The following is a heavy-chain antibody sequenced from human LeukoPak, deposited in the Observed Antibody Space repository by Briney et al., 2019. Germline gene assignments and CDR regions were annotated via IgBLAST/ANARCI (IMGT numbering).Heavy chain of an antibody. V-gene: IGHV1-8*01. Sequence: ASVKVSCKASGYTFTSYDINWVRQATRQGLEWMGWMNPNSGNTGYAQKFQGRVTMTRNTSISTAYMELSSLRSEDTAVYYCARGSAGRGDNWFDPWGQGTLVTVSS. CDR1: GYTFTSYD. CDR3: ARGSAGRGDNWFDP. CDR2: MNPNSGNT. D-gene: IGHD7-27*01. J-gene: IGHJ5*02.